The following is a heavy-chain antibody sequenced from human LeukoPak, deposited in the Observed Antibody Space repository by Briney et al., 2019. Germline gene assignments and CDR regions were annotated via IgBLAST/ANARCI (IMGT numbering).Heavy chain of an antibody. D-gene: IGHD5-24*01. CDR2: IYYSGST. V-gene: IGHV4-59*01. CDR3: ARVREMATEIALRYFDY. CDR1: GGSISSYY. Sequence: SETLSLTGTVSGGSISSYYWSGIRQPPGKGLEGIGYIYYSGSTNYNPSLKSRVTISVDTSKNQFSLKLSSVTAADTAVYYCARVREMATEIALRYFDYWGQGTLVTVSS. J-gene: IGHJ4*02.